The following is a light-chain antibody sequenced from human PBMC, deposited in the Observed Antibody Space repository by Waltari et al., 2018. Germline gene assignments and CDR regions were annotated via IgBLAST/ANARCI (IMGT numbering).Light chain of an antibody. J-gene: IGKJ1*01. CDR2: DAP. CDR1: QSISKY. Sequence: EIMLTQSPGTLSLSPGERATLSCRASQSISKYLAWYQQKPGQAPTLLIFDAPSRATGIPDRFSGSGSGTDFSLTISRLEPEDVAVYYCQKYGTLPATFGQGTKVEIK. V-gene: IGKV3-20*01. CDR3: QKYGTLPAT.